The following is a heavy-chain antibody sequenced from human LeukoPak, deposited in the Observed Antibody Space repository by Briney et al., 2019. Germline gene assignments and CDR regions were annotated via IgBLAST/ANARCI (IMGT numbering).Heavy chain of an antibody. J-gene: IGHJ3*02. V-gene: IGHV1-8*01. CDR2: MNPNRGNT. CDR3: ARVPNYYDSSGYPPVDAFDI. Sequence: GASVKVSCKASGYTFTSYDINWVRQATGQGLEWMGWMNPNRGNTGYAQKFQGRVTMTRNTSISTAYMELSSLRSEDTAVYYCARVPNYYDSSGYPPVDAFDIWGQGTMVTVSS. D-gene: IGHD3-22*01. CDR1: GYTFTSYD.